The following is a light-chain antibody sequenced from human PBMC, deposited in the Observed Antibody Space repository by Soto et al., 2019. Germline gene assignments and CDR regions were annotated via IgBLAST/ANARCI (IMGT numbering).Light chain of an antibody. Sequence: QSALTQPPSASGSPGQSVTISCTGTSSDVGGYNYVSWYQQHPGKAPKLMIYEVSKRPSGVPDRFSGSKSGNTASLTVPGLLAEDEADYYCSSYAGSNNVFGTGTKLTVL. CDR2: EVS. J-gene: IGLJ1*01. CDR1: SSDVGGYNY. V-gene: IGLV2-8*01. CDR3: SSYAGSNNV.